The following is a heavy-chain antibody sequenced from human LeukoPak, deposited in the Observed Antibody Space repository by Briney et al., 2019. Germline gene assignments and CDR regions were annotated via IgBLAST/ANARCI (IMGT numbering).Heavy chain of an antibody. CDR3: ARADNYYDSSGYSAY. CDR2: ISSSGGTI. CDR1: GFTFSSST. D-gene: IGHD3-22*01. J-gene: IGHJ4*02. V-gene: IGHV3-48*01. Sequence: GGSLRLSCAASGFTFSSSTMNWVRQAPGKGLEWVSYISSSGGTIYYADSVKGRFTISRDNSKNTLYLQMNSLRAEDTAVYYCARADNYYDSSGYSAYWGQGTLVTVSS.